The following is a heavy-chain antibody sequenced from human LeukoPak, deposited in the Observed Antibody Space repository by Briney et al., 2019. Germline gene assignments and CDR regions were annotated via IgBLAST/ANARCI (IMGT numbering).Heavy chain of an antibody. D-gene: IGHD3-3*01. V-gene: IGHV3-7*02. CDR2: IKQEGREK. Sequence: GGSLRLSCAASGFTFSSYWMSWVRQAPGKGPQWVANIKQEGREKYYVDSVMGRFTISRDNAKNSLYLQMNSLRAEDTAVYYCARAKVTYYDFWSGYTYYYYMDVWGKGTTVTVSS. J-gene: IGHJ6*03. CDR3: ARAKVTYYDFWSGYTYYYYMDV. CDR1: GFTFSSYW.